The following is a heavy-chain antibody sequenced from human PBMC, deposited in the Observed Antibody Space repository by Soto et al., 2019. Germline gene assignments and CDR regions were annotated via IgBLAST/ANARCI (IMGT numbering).Heavy chain of an antibody. CDR1: GFSFSGYA. D-gene: IGHD2-2*01. CDR3: AKGSLGRYCSLTTCYVDY. Sequence: EVHLLESGGGLVQPGGSLRLSCAASGFSFSGYAMTWVRQAPGKGLEWVSALSGSGGSTYYADSVQGRFTVSRDNSKNTLYLQMNSLRAEDTAVYYCAKGSLGRYCSLTTCYVDYWGQGTLVTVSS. CDR2: LSGSGGST. J-gene: IGHJ4*02. V-gene: IGHV3-23*01.